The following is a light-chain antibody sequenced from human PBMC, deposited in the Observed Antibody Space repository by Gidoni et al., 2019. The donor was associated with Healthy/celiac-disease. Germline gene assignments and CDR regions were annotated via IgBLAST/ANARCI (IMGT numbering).Light chain of an antibody. J-gene: IGKJ2*01. CDR2: EAS. CDR1: QSISSC. CDR3: QQYNSYSPVT. Sequence: DIHMTHSPSTLSASVGDRVTITCRASQSISSCLAWYQQKPGKAPKLLIYEASSVESGGPSRFSGSGSGTEFTLTISSLQPDDFATDYCQQYNSYSPVTFGQGTKLEIK. V-gene: IGKV1-5*01.